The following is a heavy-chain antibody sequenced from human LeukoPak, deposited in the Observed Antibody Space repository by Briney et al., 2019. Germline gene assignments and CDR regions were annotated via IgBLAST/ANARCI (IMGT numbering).Heavy chain of an antibody. J-gene: IGHJ4*02. Sequence: SETLSLTCAVYGGSFSGYYWSWIRQPPGKGLEWIGEINDSGSTNYNLSLKSRVTISVDTSKNQFSLKLSSVTAADTAVYYCARAKADYYDSSGYPASFDYWGQGTLVTVSS. D-gene: IGHD3-22*01. CDR3: ARAKADYYDSSGYPASFDY. CDR1: GGSFSGYY. V-gene: IGHV4-34*01. CDR2: INDSGST.